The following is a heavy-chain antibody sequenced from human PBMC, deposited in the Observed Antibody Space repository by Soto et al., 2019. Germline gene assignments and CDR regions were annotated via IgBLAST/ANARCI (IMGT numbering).Heavy chain of an antibody. Sequence: ASVKVSCKASGYTFTSYAMHWVRQAPGQRLEWMGWINAGNGNTKYSQKFQGRVTITRDTSASTAYMELSSLRSEDTAVYYCARSESGYYYYYYMDVWGKGPTVTVSS. CDR3: ARSESGYYYYYYMDV. CDR1: GYTFTSYA. J-gene: IGHJ6*03. D-gene: IGHD3-10*01. CDR2: INAGNGNT. V-gene: IGHV1-3*01.